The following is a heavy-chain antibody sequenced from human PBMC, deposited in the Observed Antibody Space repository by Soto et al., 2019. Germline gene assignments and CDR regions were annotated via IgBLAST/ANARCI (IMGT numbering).Heavy chain of an antibody. CDR3: ARRNAMVTSGIYYYYGMDV. J-gene: IGHJ6*01. Sequence: SETLSLTCTVSGGSISSSSYYWGWIRQPPGKGLEWIGSIYYSGSTYYNPSLKSRVTISVDTSKNQFSLKLSSVTAADTAVYYWARRNAMVTSGIYYYYGMDVWGQVSTVTSPQ. V-gene: IGHV4-39*01. CDR1: GGSISSSSYY. CDR2: IYYSGST. D-gene: IGHD5-18*01.